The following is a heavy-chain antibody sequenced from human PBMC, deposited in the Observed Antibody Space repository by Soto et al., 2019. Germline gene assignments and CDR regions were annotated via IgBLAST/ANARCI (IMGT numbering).Heavy chain of an antibody. Sequence: SETLSLTCAVYGGSFSGYYWSWIRQPPGKGLEWIGKINHSGSTNYNPSLKSRVTISVDTSKNQFSLKLSSVTAADTAVYYCVRGTVYYGSGSYYNPYYYYMDVWGKGTTVTVSS. J-gene: IGHJ6*03. D-gene: IGHD3-10*01. CDR1: GGSFSGYY. V-gene: IGHV4-34*01. CDR3: VRGTVYYGSGSYYNPYYYYMDV. CDR2: INHSGST.